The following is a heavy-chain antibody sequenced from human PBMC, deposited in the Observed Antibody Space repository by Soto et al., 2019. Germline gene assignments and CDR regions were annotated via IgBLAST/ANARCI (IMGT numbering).Heavy chain of an antibody. CDR1: GGSISSSSYY. Sequence: SETLSLTCTVSGGSISSSSYYWGWIRQPPGKGLEWFGSIYYSGSTYYNPSLKSRVTISVDTSKNQFSLKLSSVTAADTAVYYCARHVGRDFIFNSWHAAAWF. D-gene: IGHD2-2*01. V-gene: IGHV4-39*01. CDR2: IYYSGST. J-gene: IGHJ5*01. CDR3: ARHVGRDFIFNSWHAAAWF.